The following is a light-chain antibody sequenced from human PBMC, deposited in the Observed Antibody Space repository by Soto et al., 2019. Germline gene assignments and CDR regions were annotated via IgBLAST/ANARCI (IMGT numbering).Light chain of an antibody. V-gene: IGKV3-11*01. CDR1: QRVSSY. Sequence: EIVLTQSPATLSLSPGERATLSCRASQRVSSYLAWYQQKPGQAPRLLIYDASNRATGIPARFNCSGSGTDFTLTISSLEREEYAVYYCRQRSNCPLTFGGRNQGESK. CDR2: DAS. CDR3: RQRSNCPLT. J-gene: IGKJ4*01.